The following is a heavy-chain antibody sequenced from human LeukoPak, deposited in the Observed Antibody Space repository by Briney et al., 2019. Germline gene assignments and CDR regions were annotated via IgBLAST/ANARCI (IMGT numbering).Heavy chain of an antibody. J-gene: IGHJ3*02. Sequence: PSETLSLTCAVYGGSFSGYYWSWIRQPPGKGLEWIGEINHSGSTYYNPSLKSRVTISVDTSKNQFSLKLSSVTAADTAVYYCARTKWEPGAFDIWGQGTMVTVSS. D-gene: IGHD1-26*01. CDR2: INHSGST. V-gene: IGHV4-34*01. CDR3: ARTKWEPGAFDI. CDR1: GGSFSGYY.